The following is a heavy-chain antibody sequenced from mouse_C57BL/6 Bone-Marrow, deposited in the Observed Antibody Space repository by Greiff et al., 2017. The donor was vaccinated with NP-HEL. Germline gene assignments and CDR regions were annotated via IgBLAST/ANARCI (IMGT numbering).Heavy chain of an antibody. Sequence: QVHVKQSGPGLVAPSQSLSITCTVSGFSLTSYGVDWVRQSPGKGLEWLGVIWGVGSTNYNSALKSRLSISKDNSKSQVFLKMNSLQTDDTAMYYCARDYYGSSSYWYFDVWGTGTTVTVSS. J-gene: IGHJ1*03. CDR3: ARDYYGSSSYWYFDV. CDR1: GFSLTSYG. CDR2: IWGVGST. V-gene: IGHV2-6*01. D-gene: IGHD1-1*01.